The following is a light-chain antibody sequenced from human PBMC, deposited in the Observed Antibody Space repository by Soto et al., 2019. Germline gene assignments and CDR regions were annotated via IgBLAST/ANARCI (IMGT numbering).Light chain of an antibody. Sequence: DIQMTQSASALSASVGDRVAITCRASQSITYYLNWYQQIPGKAPKVLIYAASNLQSGVPSRFSGSGSGTDFTLTISSLQPEDFATYYCQQSYSTPITFGQGTRLEI. J-gene: IGKJ5*01. CDR3: QQSYSTPIT. V-gene: IGKV1-39*01. CDR2: AAS. CDR1: QSITYY.